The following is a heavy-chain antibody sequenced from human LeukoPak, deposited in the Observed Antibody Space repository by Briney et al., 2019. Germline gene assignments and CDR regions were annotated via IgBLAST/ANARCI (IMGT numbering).Heavy chain of an antibody. D-gene: IGHD2-21*01. CDR3: ARGWQFLGPFDP. J-gene: IGHJ5*02. V-gene: IGHV4-34*01. Sequence: SETLSLTCTVSGGSISSYYWSWIRQPPGKGLEWIGEINHSGSTNYNPSLKSRVTISVDTSKNQFSLKLSSVTAADTAVYYCARGWQFLGPFDPWGQGTLVTVSS. CDR2: INHSGST. CDR1: GGSISSYY.